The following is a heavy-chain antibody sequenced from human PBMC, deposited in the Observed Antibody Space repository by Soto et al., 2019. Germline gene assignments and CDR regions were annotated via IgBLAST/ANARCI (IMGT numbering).Heavy chain of an antibody. CDR2: IYYSGST. D-gene: IGHD2-8*01. Sequence: SETLSLTCTVSGGSIISGGYYWSWIRQHPGKGLEWIGYIYYSGSTYYNPSLKSRVTISVDTSKNQFSLKLSSVTAADTAVYYCASICTNGVCYKGEFDYWGQGTLVTVSS. V-gene: IGHV4-31*03. CDR3: ASICTNGVCYKGEFDY. CDR1: GGSIISGGYY. J-gene: IGHJ4*02.